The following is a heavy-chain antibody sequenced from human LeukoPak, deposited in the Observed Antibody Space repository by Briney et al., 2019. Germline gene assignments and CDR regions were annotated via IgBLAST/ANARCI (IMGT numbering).Heavy chain of an antibody. CDR1: GFTFSAYG. CDR2: IQFDADNL. D-gene: IGHD3-22*01. J-gene: IGHJ4*02. V-gene: IGHV3-30*02. CDR3: AKDGGIKIVEVIETTNYFDY. Sequence: QPGGSLRLSCAASGFTFSAYGMHWVRQAPGKGLEWLAFIQFDADNLYYADSLKGRFTISRDNSKNTVYLQMNYLRPEDTAVYYCAKDGGIKIVEVIETTNYFDYWGQGTLVTVSS.